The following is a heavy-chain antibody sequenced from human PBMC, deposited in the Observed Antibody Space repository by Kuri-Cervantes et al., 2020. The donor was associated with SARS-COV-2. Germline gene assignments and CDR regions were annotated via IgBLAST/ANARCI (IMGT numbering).Heavy chain of an antibody. V-gene: IGHV3-23*01. CDR2: ISGSGGST. Sequence: GGSLRLSCAASGFTFSSYAMSWVRQAPGKGLEWVSAISGSGGSTYYADSVKGRFTISRDNSKNTLYLQMNSLRAEDTAVYYCAKDFGTYYDSSGYLKYWGQGTRVTVSS. D-gene: IGHD3-22*01. CDR1: GFTFSSYA. CDR3: AKDFGTYYDSSGYLKY. J-gene: IGHJ1*01.